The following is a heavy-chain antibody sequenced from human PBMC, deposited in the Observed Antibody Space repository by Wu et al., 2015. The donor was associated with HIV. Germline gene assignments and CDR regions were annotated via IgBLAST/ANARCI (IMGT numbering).Heavy chain of an antibody. CDR3: ARARLLNPDYYDHGGYCDAFDI. D-gene: IGHD3-22*01. V-gene: IGHV1-2*02. CDR2: INPQSDGT. J-gene: IGHJ3*02. CDR1: GDTFSRST. Sequence: QVQLVQSGAEVKKPGSSVKVSCKAFGDTFSRSTISWVRQAPGQGLEWMGWINPQSDGTNYAQKFQGRLTMTVDTSTNTAYMELRRLRSDDTAAYYCARARLLNPDYYDHGGYCDAFDIWGQGTMITVSS.